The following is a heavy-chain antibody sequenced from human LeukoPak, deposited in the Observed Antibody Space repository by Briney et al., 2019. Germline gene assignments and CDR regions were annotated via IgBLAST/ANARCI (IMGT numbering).Heavy chain of an antibody. CDR3: ARGPSGNNLWMDY. CDR1: GFTFSSYE. J-gene: IGHJ4*02. CDR2: ISSSGSTI. Sequence: PGGSLRLSCAASGFTFSSYEMNWVRQAPGKGLEWVSYISSSGSTIYYADSVKGRFTISRDNAKNSLYLQMNSLRAEDTAVYYCARGPSGNNLWMDYWGQGTLVSVSS. D-gene: IGHD3-10*01. V-gene: IGHV3-48*03.